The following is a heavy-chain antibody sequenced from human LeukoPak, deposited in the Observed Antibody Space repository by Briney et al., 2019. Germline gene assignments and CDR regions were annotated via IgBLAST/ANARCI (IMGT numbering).Heavy chain of an antibody. CDR1: GFKFSHYG. Sequence: PGRSLRLSCAASGFKFSHYGMQWIRQAPGKGLEWVAVISYGGLNKYYGDSVKGRFTISRDNSNNTVYVQMNSLRVEDTAVYYCAKERYDSDGRRGVDVWGQGTTVIVSS. D-gene: IGHD3-22*01. J-gene: IGHJ6*02. CDR3: AKERYDSDGRRGVDV. CDR2: ISYGGLNK. V-gene: IGHV3-30*18.